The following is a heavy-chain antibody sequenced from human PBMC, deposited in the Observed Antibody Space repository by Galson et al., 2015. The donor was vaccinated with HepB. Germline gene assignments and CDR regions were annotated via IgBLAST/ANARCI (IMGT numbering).Heavy chain of an antibody. CDR3: ARDEHYYDNSGYPHGAFDI. CDR2: TYYRSKWYN. J-gene: IGHJ3*02. Sequence: CAISGDSVSSNSAAWNWIRQSPSRGLEWLGRTYYRSKWYNDYAVSVKSRITINPDTSKNQFSLQLNSVTPEDTAVYYCARDEHYYDNSGYPHGAFDIWGQGTMVTVSS. V-gene: IGHV6-1*01. D-gene: IGHD3-22*01. CDR1: GDSVSSNSAA.